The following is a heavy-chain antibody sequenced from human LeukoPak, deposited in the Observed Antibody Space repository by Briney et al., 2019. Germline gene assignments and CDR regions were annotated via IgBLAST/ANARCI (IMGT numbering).Heavy chain of an antibody. CDR3: AKDPSIAVAGAPVDY. CDR2: ISGSGGST. D-gene: IGHD6-19*01. CDR1: GFTFSSYA. Sequence: TGGSLRLSCAASGFTFSSYAKSWVRQAPGKGLEWVSAISGSGGSTYYADSVKGRFTISRDNSKNTLYLQMNSLRAEDTAVYYCAKDPSIAVAGAPVDYWGQGTLVTVSS. J-gene: IGHJ4*02. V-gene: IGHV3-23*01.